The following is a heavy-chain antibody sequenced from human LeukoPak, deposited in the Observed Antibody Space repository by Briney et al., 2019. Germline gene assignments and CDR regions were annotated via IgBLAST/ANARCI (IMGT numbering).Heavy chain of an antibody. CDR3: ARDPQFYGMDV. CDR2: IYYSGST. V-gene: IGHV4-59*01. J-gene: IGHJ6*02. Sequence: SETLSLTCTVSGGSISSYYWSWIRQPPGKGLEWIGYIYYSGSTNYNPSLKSRVTISVDTSKNQFSLKLSSVTAAGTAVYYCARDPQFYGMDVWAKGPRSPSP. CDR1: GGSISSYY.